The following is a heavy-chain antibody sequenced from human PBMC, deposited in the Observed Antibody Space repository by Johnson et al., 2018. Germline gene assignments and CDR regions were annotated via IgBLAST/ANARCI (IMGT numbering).Heavy chain of an antibody. CDR2: ISHDGTNK. Sequence: VQLVESGGGVVQPGRSLRLSCAASGFTLSSYGMHWVRQAPGKGLEWVAVISHDGTNKFYADSVKGRFTISRENSKNTLYLQMNSLRTEDTAVYYCAKTYNYGWNYMDVWGKGITVTVSS. D-gene: IGHD5-18*01. V-gene: IGHV3-30*18. CDR1: GFTLSSYG. J-gene: IGHJ6*03. CDR3: AKTYNYGWNYMDV.